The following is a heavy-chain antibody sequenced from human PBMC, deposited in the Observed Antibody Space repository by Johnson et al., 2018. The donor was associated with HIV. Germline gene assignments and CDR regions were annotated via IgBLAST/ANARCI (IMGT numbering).Heavy chain of an antibody. J-gene: IGHJ3*02. CDR1: GFTLSNYW. CDR2: IKSKPEAGTT. D-gene: IGHD3-16*01. CDR3: STDPLYYDYPLGAYDI. V-gene: IGHV3-15*01. Sequence: VQLVESGGGLAQPGGSLRLSCAATGFTLSNYWMHWVRQAPGKGLEWAGRIKSKPEAGTTEYAAPAKARSTISRDESKNTLYLQMNSLKTEDPAVYYCSTDPLYYDYPLGAYDIWGQGTIVTVSS.